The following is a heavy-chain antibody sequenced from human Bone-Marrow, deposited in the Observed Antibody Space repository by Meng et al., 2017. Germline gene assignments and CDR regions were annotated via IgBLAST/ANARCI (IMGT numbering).Heavy chain of an antibody. Sequence: EVRLVGSGEGLVKPGGSLRVSCAVSGLPLSNAWMSWFRQAPGKGLEWVGHIKRETDGGTAEYAAPVKGRFSISRDDSKNTLYLQMNSLKTEDTAVYYCVGDFLGNWGQGTLVTVAS. J-gene: IGHJ4*02. CDR1: GLPLSNAW. CDR2: IKRETDGGTA. V-gene: IGHV3-15*01. CDR3: VGDFLGN. D-gene: IGHD3-16*01.